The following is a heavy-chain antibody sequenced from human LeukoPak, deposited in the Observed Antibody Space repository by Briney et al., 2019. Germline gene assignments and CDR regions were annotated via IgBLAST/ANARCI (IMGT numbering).Heavy chain of an antibody. CDR3: TTWDCSSTSCETFDY. J-gene: IGHJ4*02. CDR1: GFTFSNAW. V-gene: IGHV3-15*01. CDR2: IKSKTDGGTT. Sequence: PGGSLRLSCAASGFTFSNAWMSWVRQAPGKGLEWVGRIKSKTDGGTTDYAAPVKGRFTISRDDSKNTLYLQMNSLKTEDTAVYYCTTWDCSSTSCETFDYWGQGTLVTVSS. D-gene: IGHD2-2*01.